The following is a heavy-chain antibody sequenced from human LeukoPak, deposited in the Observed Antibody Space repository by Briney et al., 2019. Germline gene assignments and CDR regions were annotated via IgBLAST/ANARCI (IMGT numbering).Heavy chain of an antibody. D-gene: IGHD3-22*01. CDR3: ARDYYYDSSGYYRSPGGLQD. CDR1: GYTFTSYA. Sequence: ASVKVSCKASGYTFTSYAMHWVRQAPGQRLEWMGWISAYNGNTNYAQKLQGRVTMTTDTSTSTAYMELRSLRSDDTAVYYCARDYYYDSSGYYRSPGGLQDRGQGTLVTVSS. J-gene: IGHJ4*02. V-gene: IGHV1-18*01. CDR2: ISAYNGNT.